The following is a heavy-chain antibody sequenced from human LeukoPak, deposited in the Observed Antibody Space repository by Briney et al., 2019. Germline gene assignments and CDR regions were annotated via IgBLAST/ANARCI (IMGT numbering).Heavy chain of an antibody. J-gene: IGHJ5*02. V-gene: IGHV4-31*03. CDR2: ISYSGST. CDR3: ARDLGADGYNLRNWFDP. Sequence: SQTLSLTCTVSGGSLSSGAYYWSWIRLHPGKGLEWIGYISYSGSTYYNPSLKSRVTISVDMSKNQFSLKLSSVTAADTAVYYCARDLGADGYNLRNWFDPWGQGTLVTVSS. CDR1: GGSLSSGAYY. D-gene: IGHD5-24*01.